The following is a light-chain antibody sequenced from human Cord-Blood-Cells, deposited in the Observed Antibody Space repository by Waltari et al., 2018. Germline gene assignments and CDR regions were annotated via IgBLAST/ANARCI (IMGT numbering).Light chain of an antibody. CDR2: EGS. CDR1: SSDVGSYNL. V-gene: IGLV2-23*01. J-gene: IGLJ3*02. Sequence: QPASVSGSPGQSITISCTGTSSDVGSYNLVSRYQQHPGKAPKLMIYEGSKRPSGVSNRFSGSKSGNTASLTISGLQAEDEADYYCCSYAGSSTWVFGGGTKLTVL. CDR3: CSYAGSSTWV.